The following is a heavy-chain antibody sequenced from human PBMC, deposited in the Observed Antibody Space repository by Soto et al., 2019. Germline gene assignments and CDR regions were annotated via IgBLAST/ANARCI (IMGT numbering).Heavy chain of an antibody. CDR1: GGSISSYY. Sequence: SETLSLTCTVSGGSISSYYWSWIRQPPGKGLEWIGYIYYSGSTNYNPSLKSRVTISVDTSKNQFSLKLSSVTAADTAVYYCARYSSGWYRIDPWGQGTLVTVSS. D-gene: IGHD6-19*01. J-gene: IGHJ5*02. CDR3: ARYSSGWYRIDP. CDR2: IYYSGST. V-gene: IGHV4-59*08.